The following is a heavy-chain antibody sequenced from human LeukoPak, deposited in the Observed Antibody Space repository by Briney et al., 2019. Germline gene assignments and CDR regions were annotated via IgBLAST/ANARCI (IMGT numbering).Heavy chain of an antibody. V-gene: IGHV3-30*02. CDR3: ATLAAATNAFDY. D-gene: IGHD6-13*01. Sequence: GSLRLSCAASGFTFSSYGMHWARQAPGKGLEWVAFIRYDGSNKYYADSVKGRFTISRDNSKNTLYLQMNSLRAEDTAVCYCATLAAATNAFDYWGQGTLVTVSS. CDR2: IRYDGSNK. J-gene: IGHJ4*02. CDR1: GFTFSSYG.